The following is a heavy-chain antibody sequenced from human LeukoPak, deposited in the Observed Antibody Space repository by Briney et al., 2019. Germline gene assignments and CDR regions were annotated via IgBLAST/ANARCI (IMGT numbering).Heavy chain of an antibody. CDR1: GGSFSGYY. D-gene: IGHD6-13*01. V-gene: IGHV4-34*01. CDR3: ARDPAGYTSSSWYPDAFDI. J-gene: IGHJ3*02. Sequence: SETLSLTCAVYGGSFSGYYWSWIRQPPGKGLEWIGEINHSGSTNYNPSLKSRVTISVDTSKNQFSLKLSSVTAADTAVYYCARDPAGYTSSSWYPDAFDIWGQGTMVTVSS. CDR2: INHSGST.